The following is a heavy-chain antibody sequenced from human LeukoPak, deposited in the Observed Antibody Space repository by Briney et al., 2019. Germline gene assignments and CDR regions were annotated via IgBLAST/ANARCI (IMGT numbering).Heavy chain of an antibody. CDR2: IYHSGST. CDR3: ARAGGSYWVRTYYFDY. D-gene: IGHD1-26*01. Sequence: PSKTLSLTCTVSGYSISSGYYWGWIRQPPGKGLEWIGSIYHSGSTYYNPSLKSRVTISVDTSKNQFSLKLSSVTAADTAVYYCARAGGSYWVRTYYFDYWGQGTLVTVSS. V-gene: IGHV4-38-2*02. CDR1: GYSISSGYY. J-gene: IGHJ4*02.